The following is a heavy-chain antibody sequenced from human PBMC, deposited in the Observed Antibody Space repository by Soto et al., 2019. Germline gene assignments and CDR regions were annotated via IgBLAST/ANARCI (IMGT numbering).Heavy chain of an antibody. J-gene: IGHJ5*02. V-gene: IGHV3-23*01. CDR2: ISGSGGST. CDR3: AKGSFGTTGYNWFDP. D-gene: IGHD1-7*01. Sequence: PGGSLRLSCAASGFTFSSYAMSLVRQAPGKGLEWVSAISGSGGSTYYADSVKGRFTISRDNSKNTLYLQMNSLRAEDTAVYYCAKGSFGTTGYNWFDPWGQGTLVTVSS. CDR1: GFTFSSYA.